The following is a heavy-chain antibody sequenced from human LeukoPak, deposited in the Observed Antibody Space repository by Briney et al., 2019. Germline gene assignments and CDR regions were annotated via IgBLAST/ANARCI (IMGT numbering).Heavy chain of an antibody. V-gene: IGHV3-23*01. J-gene: IGHJ5*02. D-gene: IGHD4-17*01. CDR1: GFTFSSYA. CDR2: ISGSGGST. CDR3: AKSPSMTTVTTSGTNWFDP. Sequence: GGSLRLSCAASGFTFSSYAMSWVRQAPGKGLEWVSAISGSGGSTYYADSVKGRFTISRDNSKNTLYLQLTSLRAEDTAVYYCAKSPSMTTVTTSGTNWFDPWGQGTLVTVSS.